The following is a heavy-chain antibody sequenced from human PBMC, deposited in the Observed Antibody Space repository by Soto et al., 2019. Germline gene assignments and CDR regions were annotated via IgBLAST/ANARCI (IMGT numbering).Heavy chain of an antibody. CDR2: IYPRDSDT. V-gene: IGHV5-51*01. CDR1: GDSFTNYW. J-gene: IGHJ5*02. D-gene: IGHD3-22*01. Sequence: PGESLKISCKASGDSFTNYWIGWVRQMPGKGLEWMGVIYPRDSDTKYSPSFQGQVTISADKSTSTAYLQWSSLKASDTAIYFCATHPYYFDSSAFYTWGQGTLVTFSS. CDR3: ATHPYYFDSSAFYT.